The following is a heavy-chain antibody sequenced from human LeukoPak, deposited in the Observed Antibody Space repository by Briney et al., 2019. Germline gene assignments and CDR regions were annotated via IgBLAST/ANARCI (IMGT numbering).Heavy chain of an antibody. CDR1: GYTFTCYY. V-gene: IGHV1-2*02. CDR3: ARSANYDILTGYFDY. D-gene: IGHD3-9*01. J-gene: IGHJ4*02. Sequence: ASVKVSCKASGYTFTCYYMHWVRQAPGQGLEWMGWINPNSGGTNYAQKFQGRVTMTRDTSISTAYMELSRLRSDDTAVYYCARSANYDILTGYFDYWGQGTLVTVSS. CDR2: INPNSGGT.